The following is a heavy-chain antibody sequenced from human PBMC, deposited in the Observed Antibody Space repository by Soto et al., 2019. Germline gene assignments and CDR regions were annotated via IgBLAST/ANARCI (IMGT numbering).Heavy chain of an antibody. CDR2: INAGDGNT. J-gene: IGHJ4*02. Sequence: GASVKVSCKASGYTFTDYAIHWVRQATGQRLEWMGWINAGDGNTKYAQKFQGRITITRDISASTVSIDLSSLRSDDTAVYYCATGGPARPFDFWGQGTLVTVSS. D-gene: IGHD2-2*01. CDR1: GYTFTDYA. V-gene: IGHV1-3*01. CDR3: ATGGPARPFDF.